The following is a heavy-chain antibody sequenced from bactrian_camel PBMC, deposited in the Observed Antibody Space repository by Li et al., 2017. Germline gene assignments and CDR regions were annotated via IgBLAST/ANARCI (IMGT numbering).Heavy chain of an antibody. CDR3: APEMRRAKFSDFKGAPGPCTGI. CDR1: GLTHQYC. V-gene: IGHV3-2*01. J-gene: IGHJ4*01. Sequence: VQLVESGGGSVQTGGSLKLSCTVRTGLTHQYCMAWFRQVPGKERERVGNLDPAGSNAYYADSVQGRFTISQNNAKDMVYLQMDSLKFEDTAVYYCAPEMRRAKFSDFKGAPGPCTGIWGQETQVTVS. CDR2: LDPAGSNA. D-gene: IGHD2*01.